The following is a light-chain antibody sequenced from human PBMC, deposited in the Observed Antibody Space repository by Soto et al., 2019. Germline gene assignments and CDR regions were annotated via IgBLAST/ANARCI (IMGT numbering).Light chain of an antibody. CDR2: KAS. Sequence: DIQMTQSPATLAASVGDIVSLTFRASQSIDTWLAWYQQKPGKAPNLLIYKASRLESGVPSRFSGSGSGTEFTLTISSLQPEDFGSYYCQEYNSYSEAFGQGTKVDIK. V-gene: IGKV1-5*03. CDR3: QEYNSYSEA. CDR1: QSIDTW. J-gene: IGKJ1*01.